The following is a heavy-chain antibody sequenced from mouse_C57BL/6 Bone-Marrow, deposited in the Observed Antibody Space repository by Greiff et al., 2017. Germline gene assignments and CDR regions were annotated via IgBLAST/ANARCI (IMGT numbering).Heavy chain of an antibody. D-gene: IGHD3-2*02. J-gene: IGHJ3*01. V-gene: IGHV1-64*01. Sequence: VQLQQPGAELVKPGASVKLSCKASGYTFTSYWMHWVKQRPGQGLEWIGMIHPNSGSTNYNEKFKSKATLTVDKSSSTAYMQLSSLTSEDSAVYYCAREDSSGYLCAYWGQGTLVTVSA. CDR2: IHPNSGST. CDR1: GYTFTSYW. CDR3: AREDSSGYLCAY.